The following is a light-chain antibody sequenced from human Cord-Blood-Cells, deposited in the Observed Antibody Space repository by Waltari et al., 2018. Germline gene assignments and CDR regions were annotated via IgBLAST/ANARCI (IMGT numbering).Light chain of an antibody. CDR1: QDISNY. V-gene: IGKV1-33*01. J-gene: IGKJ4*01. Sequence: DIQMTQSPSSLSASVGDRVTITCQASQDISNYLNWYQQKPGKAPKLLNYEASNLETGVPSRFSGSGAGTDFTFTSSSLQPEDMATYYCQQYDNLPLTFGGGTKVEIK. CDR2: EAS. CDR3: QQYDNLPLT.